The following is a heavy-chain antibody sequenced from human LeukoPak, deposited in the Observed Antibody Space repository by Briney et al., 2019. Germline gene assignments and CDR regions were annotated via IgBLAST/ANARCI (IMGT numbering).Heavy chain of an antibody. V-gene: IGHV3-23*01. J-gene: IGHJ4*02. CDR1: GFTVSNNY. D-gene: IGHD2-21*01. CDR3: TKDGED. Sequence: GGSLRLSCAASGFTVSNNYMTWVRQAPGKGLERVSHITGGGTITYYSDSVKGRFTISRDNSENTVYLQMSRLRAEDTAVYYCTKDGEDWGQGTLVTVSS. CDR2: ITGGGTIT.